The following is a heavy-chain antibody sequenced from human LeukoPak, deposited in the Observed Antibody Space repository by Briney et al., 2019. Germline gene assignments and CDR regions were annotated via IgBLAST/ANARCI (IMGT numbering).Heavy chain of an antibody. CDR2: INHSGST. J-gene: IGHJ4*02. CDR1: GGSFSGYY. CDR3: ARGHDFWSGYSLDY. Sequence: PSETLSLTCAVYGGSFSGYYWSWIRQPPGKGLEWIGEINHSGSTNYNPSLKGRVTISVDTSKNQFSLKLSSVTAADTAVYYCARGHDFWSGYSLDYWGQGTLVTVSS. D-gene: IGHD3-3*01. V-gene: IGHV4-34*01.